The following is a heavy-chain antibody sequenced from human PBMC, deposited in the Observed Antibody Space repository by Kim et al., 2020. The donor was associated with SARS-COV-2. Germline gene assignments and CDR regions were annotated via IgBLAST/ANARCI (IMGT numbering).Heavy chain of an antibody. D-gene: IGHD3-22*01. CDR3: AREEVGDSSGYLL. CDR2: INHSGST. CDR1: GGSFSGYY. V-gene: IGHV4-34*01. Sequence: SETLSLTCAVYGGSFSGYYWSWIRQPPGKGLEWIGEINHSGSTSYNPSLKSRVTISVDTSKNQFSLKLSSVTAADTAVYYCAREEVGDSSGYLLWGQGTLVTVSS. J-gene: IGHJ4*02.